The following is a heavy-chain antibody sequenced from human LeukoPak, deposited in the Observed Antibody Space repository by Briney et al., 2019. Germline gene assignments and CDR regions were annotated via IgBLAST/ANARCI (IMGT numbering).Heavy chain of an antibody. J-gene: IGHJ5*02. CDR3: ARSITIFGVVRRTNWFDP. Sequence: SETLSLTCAVYGGSFSGYYWSWIRQPPGKGLEWIGEINHSGSTNYNLSLKSRVTISVDTSKNQFSLKLSSVTAADTAVYYCARSITIFGVVRRTNWFDPWGQGTLVTVSS. CDR2: INHSGST. CDR1: GGSFSGYY. V-gene: IGHV4-34*01. D-gene: IGHD3-3*01.